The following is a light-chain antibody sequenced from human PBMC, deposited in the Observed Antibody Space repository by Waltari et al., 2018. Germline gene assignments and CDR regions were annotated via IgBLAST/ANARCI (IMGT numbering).Light chain of an antibody. CDR2: EVS. Sequence: QSALTQPPSASGSPGQSVTISCTGSSSDVGGYNYVSWYQQHPGKAPKLMISEVSERPSGAPARFSGSKSGNTASLTVSGLQAEDEADYYCSSYAGTNNLVFGGGTKLTVL. CDR3: SSYAGTNNLV. V-gene: IGLV2-8*01. J-gene: IGLJ2*01. CDR1: SSDVGGYNY.